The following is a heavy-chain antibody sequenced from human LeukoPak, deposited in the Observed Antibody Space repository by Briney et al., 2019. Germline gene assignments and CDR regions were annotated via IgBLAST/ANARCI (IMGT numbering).Heavy chain of an antibody. V-gene: IGHV3-23*01. Sequence: GGSLRLSCAASGFTFSSYAMSWVRQAPGKGLEWLSSITTSGGGTYYADSVKGRFTISRDNSNNTLYLQMNSLRAEDSAIYYCARSGWGTFSDYWGQGTLVTVSS. D-gene: IGHD6-19*01. CDR3: ARSGWGTFSDY. CDR1: GFTFSSYA. J-gene: IGHJ4*02. CDR2: ITTSGGGT.